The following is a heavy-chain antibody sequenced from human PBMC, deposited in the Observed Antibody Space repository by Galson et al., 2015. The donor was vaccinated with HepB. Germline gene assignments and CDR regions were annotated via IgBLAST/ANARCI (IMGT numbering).Heavy chain of an antibody. V-gene: IGHV3-23*05. CDR3: AKDCCGDSFFDY. CDR2: VDAIGTTT. J-gene: IGHJ4*01. D-gene: IGHD4-23*01. CDR1: GIAFRDYG. Sequence: SLRLSCAASGIAFRDYGMRWVRQSPERGLEWVSTVDAIGTTTHYADSVRGRFTISRDNSRHTVSLQMNSLRVEDTAIYYCAKDCCGDSFFDYRGHGTLVIVS.